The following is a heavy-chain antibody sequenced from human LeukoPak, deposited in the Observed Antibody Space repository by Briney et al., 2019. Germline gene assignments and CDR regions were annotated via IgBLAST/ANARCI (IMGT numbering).Heavy chain of an antibody. CDR3: ARVSRYYYDSSAER. CDR2: MNPNSGNT. Sequence: GASVKVSCKASGYTFTIYDINWVRQATGQGLEWMGWMNPNSGNTGYAQKFQGRVTMTRNTSISTAYMELSSLRSEDTAVYYCARVSRYYYDSSAERWGQGTLVTVSS. CDR1: GYTFTIYD. J-gene: IGHJ4*02. V-gene: IGHV1-8*01. D-gene: IGHD3-22*01.